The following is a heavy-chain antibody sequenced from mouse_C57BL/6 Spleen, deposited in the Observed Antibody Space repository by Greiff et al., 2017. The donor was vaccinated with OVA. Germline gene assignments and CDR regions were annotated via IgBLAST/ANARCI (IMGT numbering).Heavy chain of an antibody. CDR2: IWWDDDK. Sequence: QVTLKESGPGILQPSQTLSLTCSFSGFSLSTFGMGVGWIRQPSGKGLEWLAHIWWDDDKYYNPALKSRLTISKDTSKNQVFLKIANVDTADTATYYCALYKTVVAPLGFDVWGTGTTVTVSS. D-gene: IGHD1-1*01. CDR3: ALYKTVVAPLGFDV. CDR1: GFSLSTFGMG. J-gene: IGHJ1*03. V-gene: IGHV8-8*01.